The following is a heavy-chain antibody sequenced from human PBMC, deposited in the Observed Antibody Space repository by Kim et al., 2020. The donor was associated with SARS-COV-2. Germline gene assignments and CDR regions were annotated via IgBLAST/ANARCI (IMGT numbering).Heavy chain of an antibody. V-gene: IGHV3-30*02. J-gene: IGHJ3*02. CDR2: RSK. Sequence: RSKFYAGPVQGRFTISRDNSKNVLFLQMDSVRGEDTAVYYCAKESDAFDIWGQGTMVTVSS. CDR3: AKESDAFDI.